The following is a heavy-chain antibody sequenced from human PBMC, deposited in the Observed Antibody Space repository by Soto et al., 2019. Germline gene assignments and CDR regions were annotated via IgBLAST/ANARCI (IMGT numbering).Heavy chain of an antibody. D-gene: IGHD3-10*01. CDR1: GGSFSGYY. CDR3: ASYYYGSGSYYRRFDP. V-gene: IGHV4-34*01. J-gene: IGHJ5*02. CDR2: INHSGST. Sequence: SETLSLTCAVYGGSFSGYYWSWIRQPPGKGLEWIGEINHSGSTNYNPSLKSRVTISVDTSKNQFSLKLSSVTAADTAVYYCASYYYGSGSYYRRFDPWGKGTLVTVSS.